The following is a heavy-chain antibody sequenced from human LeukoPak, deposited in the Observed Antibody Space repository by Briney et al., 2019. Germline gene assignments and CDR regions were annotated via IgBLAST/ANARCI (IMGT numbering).Heavy chain of an antibody. CDR1: GITFSSYS. V-gene: IGHV3-48*04. J-gene: IGHJ4*02. CDR2: TSSSSSTM. CDR3: APIYSNGPFDY. Sequence: PGGSLRLSCAASGITFSSYSINWVRQAPGKGLEWVSYTSSSSSTMDYADSVKGRFTISRDNAKNSLYLQMNSLRAEDTAVYYCAPIYSNGPFDYWGQGTLVTVSS. D-gene: IGHD4-11*01.